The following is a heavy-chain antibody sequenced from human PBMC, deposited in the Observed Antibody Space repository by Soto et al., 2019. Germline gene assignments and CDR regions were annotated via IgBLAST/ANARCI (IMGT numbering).Heavy chain of an antibody. V-gene: IGHV3-66*01. CDR3: ARDPGYGLPFLEYLCL. CDR2: IHRGGNT. Sequence: QPGGSLRLSCAASGFTVSSYYMSWVRQAPGKGLEWVSIIHRGGNTYYADSVKGRFTISRDNSNNMLFLQMNSLRADDTAVYYCARDPGYGLPFLEYLCLRGPGTLVTLSS. CDR1: GFTVSSYY. J-gene: IGHJ4*02. D-gene: IGHD3-3*01.